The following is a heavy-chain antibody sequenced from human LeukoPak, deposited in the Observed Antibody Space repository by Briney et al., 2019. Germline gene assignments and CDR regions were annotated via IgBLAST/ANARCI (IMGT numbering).Heavy chain of an antibody. J-gene: IGHJ3*02. CDR2: ISSSSSYI. CDR1: GFTFSSYS. D-gene: IGHD5-24*01. V-gene: IGHV3-21*01. Sequence: GGSLRLSCAASGFTFSSYSMNWFRQAPGKGLEWVSSISSSSSYIYYADSVKGRFTISRDNAKNSLYLQMNSLRAEDTAVYYCARVALATMDAFDIWGQGTMVTVSS. CDR3: ARVALATMDAFDI.